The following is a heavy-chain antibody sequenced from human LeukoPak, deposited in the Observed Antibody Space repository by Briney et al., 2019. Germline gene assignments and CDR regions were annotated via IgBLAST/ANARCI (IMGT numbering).Heavy chain of an antibody. Sequence: PGGSLRLSCAASGFTFSSYAMSWVRQAPGKGLEWVSAISGSGGSTYYADSVKGRFTISRDNSKNTLYLQMNSLRAEDTAVYYCAKNLPNDRVYSWELWLQNYYYYYGMDVWGQGTTVTVSS. D-gene: IGHD5-18*01. CDR3: AKNLPNDRVYSWELWLQNYYYYYGMDV. CDR1: GFTFSSYA. J-gene: IGHJ6*02. V-gene: IGHV3-23*01. CDR2: ISGSGGST.